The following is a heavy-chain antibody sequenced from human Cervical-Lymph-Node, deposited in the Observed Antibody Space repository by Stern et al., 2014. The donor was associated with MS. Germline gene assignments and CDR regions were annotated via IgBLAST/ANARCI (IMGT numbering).Heavy chain of an antibody. CDR2: IGGLDGNT. D-gene: IGHD6-19*01. Sequence: QVQLVQSGAEVRQPGASVQVSCKAYGYNFFSYGIRWVRQAPGQGLEWMGRIGGLDGNTNYAQRLQGRVSMTRDASTNTAYMELRSLRSDDTAVYYCTKGRGASAWYRLDHWGQGTLVTVSS. CDR3: TKGRGASAWYRLDH. CDR1: GYNFFSYG. V-gene: IGHV1-18*01. J-gene: IGHJ4*02.